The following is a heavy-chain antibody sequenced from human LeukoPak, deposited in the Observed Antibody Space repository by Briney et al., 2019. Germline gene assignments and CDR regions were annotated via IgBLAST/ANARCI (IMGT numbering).Heavy chain of an antibody. CDR1: ALTFGDYA. J-gene: IGHJ4*02. D-gene: IGHD4-4*01. CDR2: IISSAAST. CDR3: AKSAPSKY. V-gene: IGHV3-23*01. Sequence: GESLKISCTVSALTFGDYAMSWVRQAPGKGLEWVSHIISSAASTDYADSVKGRFTISRDNSKNTLYLQMTSLRAEDTAVYYCAKSAPSKYWGQGTLVTVSS.